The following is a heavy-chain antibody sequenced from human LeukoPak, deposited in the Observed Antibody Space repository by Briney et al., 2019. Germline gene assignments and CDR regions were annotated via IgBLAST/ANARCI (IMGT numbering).Heavy chain of an antibody. CDR3: ARVLSVPYLLDS. J-gene: IGHJ4*02. D-gene: IGHD3-10*01. CDR1: GHSTTRGYY. CDR2: FFQSHRS. Sequence: SETLSLTCAISGHSTTRGYYWAWFRQSPGKGLEWIATFFQSHRSFYNASLENRVTVSLNTSKSQFSLNLTSVTAADTAVYYCARVLSVPYLLDSWGRGTQVTVSS. V-gene: IGHV4-38-2*01.